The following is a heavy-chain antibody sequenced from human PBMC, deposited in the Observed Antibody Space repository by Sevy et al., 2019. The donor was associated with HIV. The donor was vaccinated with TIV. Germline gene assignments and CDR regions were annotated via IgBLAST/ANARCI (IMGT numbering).Heavy chain of an antibody. CDR2: ISGSGGST. CDR3: ARWVGATHLDY. CDR1: GFTFSSYA. V-gene: IGHV3-23*01. D-gene: IGHD1-26*01. Sequence: GGSLRLSCAASGFTFSSYAMTWVRQAPGKGLEWVSGISGSGGSTYYADSVKGRFSVSRENSKNTLYLQMNSLVAEDTAVYYCARWVGATHLDYWGQGTLVTVSS. J-gene: IGHJ4*02.